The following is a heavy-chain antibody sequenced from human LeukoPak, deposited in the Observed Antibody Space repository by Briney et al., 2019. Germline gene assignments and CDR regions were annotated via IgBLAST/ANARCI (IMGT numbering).Heavy chain of an antibody. V-gene: IGHV3-23*01. CDR1: GFTFSSYA. CDR3: AKGRDYGPADY. CDR2: LSGSGGST. Sequence: GGSLRLSCAASGFTFSSYAMNWVRQAPGKGLEWVSGLSGSGGSTDYADSVKGRFTVSRDNSKNTLFLQMNSLRAEDTAIYYCAKGRDYGPADYWGQGTLVTVSS. D-gene: IGHD4/OR15-4a*01. J-gene: IGHJ4*02.